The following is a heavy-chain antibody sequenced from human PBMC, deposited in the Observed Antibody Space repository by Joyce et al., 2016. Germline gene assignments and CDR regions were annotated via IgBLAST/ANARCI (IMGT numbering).Heavy chain of an antibody. Sequence: QVQLQQWGAGLLKPSATLSLTCTVHGASFSGDHWHWCRQPPGKGLECIGEVHPGEKTTYSPSLKSRVNILVDTAKSQVSLVLRSVTAADTAVYYCARGALPRPPYSVTQNHYYYTMDVWGKGTTVAVSS. J-gene: IGHJ6*04. CDR2: VHPGEKT. D-gene: IGHD5/OR15-5a*01. CDR1: GASFSGDH. CDR3: ARGALPRPPYSVTQNHYYYTMDV. V-gene: IGHV4-34*02.